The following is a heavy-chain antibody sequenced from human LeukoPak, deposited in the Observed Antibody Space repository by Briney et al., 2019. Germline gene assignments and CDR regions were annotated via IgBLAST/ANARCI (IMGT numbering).Heavy chain of an antibody. J-gene: IGHJ4*02. Sequence: ASVKVSCKASGYTSTSYGISWVRQAPGQGLEWMGWISAYNGNTNYAQKLQGRVTMTTDTSTSTAYMELRSLRSDDTAVYYCATSEGSYYNANYWGQGTLVTVSS. D-gene: IGHD3-10*01. CDR3: ATSEGSYYNANY. CDR2: ISAYNGNT. V-gene: IGHV1-18*01. CDR1: GYTSTSYG.